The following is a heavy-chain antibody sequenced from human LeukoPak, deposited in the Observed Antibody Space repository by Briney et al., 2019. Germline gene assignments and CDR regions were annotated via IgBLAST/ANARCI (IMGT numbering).Heavy chain of an antibody. CDR2: ISASGGST. V-gene: IGHV3-23*01. CDR1: GFTFSSSA. D-gene: IGHD1-26*01. CDR3: AQSGSSQLPDY. J-gene: IGHJ4*02. Sequence: PGGSLRLSCAASGFTFSSSAMSWVRQVPGKGLEWVSGISASGGSTSYADSVRGRFTISRDNSKNALYLQMNSLRAEDTAVYYCAQSGSSQLPDYWGQGTLVTVSS.